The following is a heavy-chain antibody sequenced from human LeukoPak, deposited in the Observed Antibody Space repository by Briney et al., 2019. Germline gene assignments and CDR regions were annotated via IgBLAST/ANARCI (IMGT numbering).Heavy chain of an antibody. V-gene: IGHV1-18*01. CDR3: ARDGAHYYDSSGYYYVGYYYYYMDV. J-gene: IGHJ6*03. D-gene: IGHD3-22*01. CDR2: ISAYNGNT. Sequence: GASVKVSCKASGYTFTSYGISWVRQALGQGLEWMGWISAYNGNTNYAQKLQGRVTMTTDTSTSTAYMELRSLRSDDTAVYYCARDGAHYYDSSGYYYVGYYYYYMDVWGKGTTVTASS. CDR1: GYTFTSYG.